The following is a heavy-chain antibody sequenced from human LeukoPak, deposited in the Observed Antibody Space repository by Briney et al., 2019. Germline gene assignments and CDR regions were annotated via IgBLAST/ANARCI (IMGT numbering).Heavy chain of an antibody. V-gene: IGHV3-23*01. CDR2: ISGSGGST. J-gene: IGHJ3*02. Sequence: GGSLRLSCAASGFTFSSYAMSWVRQAPGKGLEWVSAISGSGGSTYYADSVKGRFTISRDNSKNTLYLQMNSLRAEDTAVYYCAKRAVDGYYGSSGYPDNDAFDIWGQGTMVTVSS. CDR3: AKRAVDGYYGSSGYPDNDAFDI. D-gene: IGHD3-22*01. CDR1: GFTFSSYA.